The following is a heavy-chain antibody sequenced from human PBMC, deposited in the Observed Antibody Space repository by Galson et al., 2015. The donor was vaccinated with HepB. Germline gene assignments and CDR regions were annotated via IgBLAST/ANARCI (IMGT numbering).Heavy chain of an antibody. CDR3: ATLGYCSGDTCYSSFDY. Sequence: QSGAEVKKPGESLRISCKGSGYTFTNYWIGWVRQMPGKGLECMGIIYPGNSDIKYSPSFQGQVTISADKSIRTAYLQWSGLKASDTAMYYCATLGYCSGDTCYSSFDYWGQGTLVTVSS. CDR1: GYTFTNYW. J-gene: IGHJ4*02. CDR2: IYPGNSDI. V-gene: IGHV5-51*01. D-gene: IGHD2-15*01.